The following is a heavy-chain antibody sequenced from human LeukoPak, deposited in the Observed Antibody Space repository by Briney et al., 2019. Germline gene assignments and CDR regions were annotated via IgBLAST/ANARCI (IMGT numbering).Heavy chain of an antibody. CDR2: ISSYNGNT. D-gene: IGHD3-10*01. V-gene: IGHV1-18*01. CDR3: AREPPLVGVIMFGTDY. Sequence: GASVKVSCKASGYTFSSDGISWVRQAPGQGLEWMGWISSYNGNTKYAEKLQGRVTMTTDTSTSTAYMELRSLRSDDTAVYYCAREPPLVGVIMFGTDYWGQGTLVTVSS. CDR1: GYTFSSDG. J-gene: IGHJ4*02.